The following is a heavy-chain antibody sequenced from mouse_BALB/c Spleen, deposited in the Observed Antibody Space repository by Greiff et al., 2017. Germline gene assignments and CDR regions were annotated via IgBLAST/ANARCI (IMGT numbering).Heavy chain of an antibody. Sequence: VQVVESGPGLVAPSQSLSISCTVSGFSLTDYGVSWIRQPPGKGLEWLGVIWGGGSTYYNSALKSRLSISKDNSKSQVFLKMNSLQTDDTAMYYCTEQYEYDSLFDYWGQGTTLTVSS. J-gene: IGHJ2*01. CDR3: TEQYEYDSLFDY. CDR2: IWGGGST. V-gene: IGHV2-6-5*01. D-gene: IGHD2-4*01. CDR1: GFSLTDYG.